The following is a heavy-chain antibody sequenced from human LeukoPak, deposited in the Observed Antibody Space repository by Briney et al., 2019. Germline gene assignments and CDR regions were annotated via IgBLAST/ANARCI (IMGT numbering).Heavy chain of an antibody. J-gene: IGHJ4*02. Sequence: KPGGTLRLSCAASGFIFSDHYMSWIRQAPGKGLEWVSYSSSSGNTTHYADSVRGRFTISRDNAKNSLFLQMNSLRVEDTAIYYCARDGTSSWYFDCWGQGTLVTVAS. CDR3: ARDGTSSWYFDC. CDR1: GFIFSDHY. CDR2: SSSSGNTT. D-gene: IGHD6-13*01. V-gene: IGHV3-11*01.